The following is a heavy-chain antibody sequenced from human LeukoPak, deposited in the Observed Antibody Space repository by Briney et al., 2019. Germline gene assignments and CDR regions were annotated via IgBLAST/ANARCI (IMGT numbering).Heavy chain of an antibody. V-gene: IGHV3-23*01. J-gene: IGHJ6*03. CDR2: ISGSGGST. CDR1: GFTFNSYA. D-gene: IGHD3-9*01. Sequence: GGSLRLSCAASGFTFNSYAMSWVRQAPGKGLEWVSAISGSGGSTYYADSVKGRFTISRDNSKNTLYLQMNSLRAEDTAVYYCAKAPYYDILTGYYNAPYYYYMDVWGKGTTVTVSS. CDR3: AKAPYYDILTGYYNAPYYYYMDV.